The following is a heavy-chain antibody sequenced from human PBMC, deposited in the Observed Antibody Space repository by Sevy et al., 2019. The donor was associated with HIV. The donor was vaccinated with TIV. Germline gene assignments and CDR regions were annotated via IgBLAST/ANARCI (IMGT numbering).Heavy chain of an antibody. CDR2: TRHHETAK. J-gene: IGHJ6*02. V-gene: IGHV3-30*02. Sequence: GGSLRLSCAVSGFNFAIYGFHWVRQAPGKGLEWVANTRHHETAKYYVDSVKGRFTVSRDNSKNTVFLQMNSLTPDDTGTYYGARDGVYYGMDVWGLGTTVTVSS. CDR1: GFNFAIYG. D-gene: IGHD3-10*01. CDR3: ARDGVYYGMDV.